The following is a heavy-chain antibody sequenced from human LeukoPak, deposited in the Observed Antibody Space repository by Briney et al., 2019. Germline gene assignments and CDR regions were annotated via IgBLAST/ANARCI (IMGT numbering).Heavy chain of an antibody. J-gene: IGHJ6*03. CDR3: ARRNFDVYYYYYMDV. V-gene: IGHV4-34*01. Sequence: KSSETLSLTCVVYGGSFSGYYWSWIRQPPGKGLEWIGEINHSGSTNYNPSLKSRVTISVDTSKNQFSLKLSSVTAADTAVYYCARRNFDVYYYYYMDVWGKGTTVTVSS. D-gene: IGHD3-9*01. CDR2: INHSGST. CDR1: GGSFSGYY.